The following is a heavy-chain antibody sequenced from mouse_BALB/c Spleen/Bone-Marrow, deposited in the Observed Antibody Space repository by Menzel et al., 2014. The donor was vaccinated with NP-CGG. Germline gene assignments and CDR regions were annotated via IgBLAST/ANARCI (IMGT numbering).Heavy chain of an antibody. Sequence: QVQLKESGPGLVQPSQSLSITCTVSGFSLTSYGVHWVRQSPGKGLEWLGVIWSGGSTDYNAAFISRLSISKDNSKSQVFFKMNSPQANDTAIYYCARNQGNYVSWFAYWGQGTLVTVSA. CDR3: ARNQGNYVSWFAY. V-gene: IGHV2-2*02. J-gene: IGHJ3*01. CDR1: GFSLTSYG. D-gene: IGHD2-1*01. CDR2: IWSGGST.